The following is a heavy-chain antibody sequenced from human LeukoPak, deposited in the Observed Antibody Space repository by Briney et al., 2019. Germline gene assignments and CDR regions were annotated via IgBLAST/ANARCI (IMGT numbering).Heavy chain of an antibody. CDR3: ARGPNSNCYDSSGNWFDP. D-gene: IGHD3-22*01. CDR2: IYYSGST. V-gene: IGHV4-59*08. CDR1: GGSISSYY. Sequence: SETLSLTCTVSGGSISSYYWSWIRQPPGKGLEWIGYIYYSGSTNYNPSLKSRVTISVDTSKNQFSLKLSSVTAADTAVYYCARGPNSNCYDSSGNWFDPWGQGTLVTVSS. J-gene: IGHJ5*02.